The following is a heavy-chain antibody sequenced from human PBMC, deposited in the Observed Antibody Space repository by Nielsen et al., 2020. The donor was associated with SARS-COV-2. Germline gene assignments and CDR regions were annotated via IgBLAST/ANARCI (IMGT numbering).Heavy chain of an antibody. CDR2: TSASGAST. Sequence: GGSLRLSCIASGFTFNIYAMAWVRRAPGRGLEWVSGTSASGASTYYADSVKGRFSISRDNSRNTLYLEMHRLRVDDTGVYYCAKDGVVRGDALDLWGQGTMVTVSS. CDR3: AKDGVVRGDALDL. CDR1: GFTFNIYA. D-gene: IGHD3-10*01. V-gene: IGHV3-23*01. J-gene: IGHJ3*01.